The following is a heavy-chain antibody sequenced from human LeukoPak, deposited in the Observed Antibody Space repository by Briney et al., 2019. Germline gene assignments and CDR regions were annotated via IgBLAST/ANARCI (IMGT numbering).Heavy chain of an antibody. CDR2: MNPNSGNK. CDR1: GYTFTSYD. D-gene: IGHD5-12*01. CDR3: ARDGGYEFLDY. V-gene: IGHV1-8*01. Sequence: ASVKVSCKASGYTFTSYDINWVRQATGQGLEWMGWMNPNSGNKGYAQKFQGRVTMTTSTSISTAYMELSSLRPEDTAVYYCARDGGYEFLDYWGQGTLVTVSS. J-gene: IGHJ4*02.